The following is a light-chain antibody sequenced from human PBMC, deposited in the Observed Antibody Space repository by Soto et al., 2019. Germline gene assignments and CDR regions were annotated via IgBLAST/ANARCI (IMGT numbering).Light chain of an antibody. Sequence: QSALTQPASVSGSPGQSITMSCTGSTSDFGDDKYVSWYQQQPGKGPNLLIYGVSNRPSGVSNCFSGSKSGNTASLTISGLQVDDEADYFCGSLTTTRIWVFGGGTKLTVL. CDR3: GSLTTTRIWV. V-gene: IGLV2-14*01. J-gene: IGLJ3*02. CDR1: TSDFGDDKY. CDR2: GVS.